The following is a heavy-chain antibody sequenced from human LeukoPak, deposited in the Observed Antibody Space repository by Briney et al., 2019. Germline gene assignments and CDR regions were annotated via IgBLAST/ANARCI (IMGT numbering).Heavy chain of an antibody. V-gene: IGHV4-39*01. CDR2: IFYSGIT. CDR3: ARIIVVTSTDYFDS. Sequence: SETLSLTCTVSGGSISGTLYYWGWIRQPPGKGLEWIGSIFYSGITYYNPSLQSRVTISVDASKSQFSLHLSSVTAADTALYYCARIIVVTSTDYFDSWGQGTLGTVSS. CDR1: GGSISGTLYY. D-gene: IGHD2/OR15-2a*01. J-gene: IGHJ4*02.